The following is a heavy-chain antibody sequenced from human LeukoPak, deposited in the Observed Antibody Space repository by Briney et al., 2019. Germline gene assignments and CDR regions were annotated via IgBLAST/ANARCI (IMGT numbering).Heavy chain of an antibody. J-gene: IGHJ4*02. CDR3: AKVRSSTPAYSDLNYDFFRRLGGPLDY. V-gene: IGHV3-30*02. CDR2: IRYDGSNK. D-gene: IGHD3-3*01. CDR1: GFTFSSYG. Sequence: SGGSLRLSCAASGFTFSSYGMHWVRQAPGKGLEWVAFIRYDGSNKYYADSVKGRFTISRDNSKNTLYLQMNSLRAEDTAVYYCAKVRSSTPAYSDLNYDFFRRLGGPLDYWGQGTLVTVSS.